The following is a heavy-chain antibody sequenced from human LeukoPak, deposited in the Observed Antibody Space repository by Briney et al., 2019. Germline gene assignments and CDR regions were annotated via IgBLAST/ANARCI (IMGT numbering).Heavy chain of an antibody. Sequence: GGSLRLSCAASGFTFSNYWMSWVRQAPGKGLEWVANIQREGSEKYYVDSVKGRFTISRDNAKKSLYLQMNSLRVEDTAVYYCARDGYDSVWGQGTLVTVSS. CDR3: ARDGYDSV. CDR1: GFTFSNYW. D-gene: IGHD3-22*01. J-gene: IGHJ4*02. V-gene: IGHV3-7*01. CDR2: IQREGSEK.